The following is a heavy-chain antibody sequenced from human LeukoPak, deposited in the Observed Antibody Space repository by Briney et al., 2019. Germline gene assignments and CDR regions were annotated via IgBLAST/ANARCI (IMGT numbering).Heavy chain of an antibody. J-gene: IGHJ4*02. V-gene: IGHV4-39*01. CDR1: GGSISSYY. CDR3: ARLDILTGYYIFDY. CDR2: IYYSGST. D-gene: IGHD3-9*01. Sequence: SETLSLTCTVSGGSISSYYWGWIRQPPGKGLEWIGSIYYSGSTYYNPSLKSRVTISVDTSKNQFSLKLSSVTAADTAVYYCARLDILTGYYIFDYWGQGTLVTVSS.